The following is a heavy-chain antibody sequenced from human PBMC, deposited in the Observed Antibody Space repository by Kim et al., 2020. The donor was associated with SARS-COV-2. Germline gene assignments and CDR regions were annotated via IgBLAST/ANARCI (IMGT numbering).Heavy chain of an antibody. CDR1: GFTFSDYA. V-gene: IGHV3-23*01. CDR3: AKDAVTWNSRYSVSVSAYDI. Sequence: GGSLRLSCAASGFTFSDYAMSWVRQAPGKGLEWVSGISCSGYNTYYANSVKGRFTISRDISENTLHLQMNSLRAEDTAVYYCAKDAVTWNSRYSVSVSAYDIWGQGTMVTVSS. D-gene: IGHD3-22*01. CDR2: ISCSGYNT. J-gene: IGHJ3*02.